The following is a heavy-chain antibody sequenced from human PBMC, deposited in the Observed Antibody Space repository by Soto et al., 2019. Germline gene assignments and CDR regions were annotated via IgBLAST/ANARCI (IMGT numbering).Heavy chain of an antibody. V-gene: IGHV3-72*01. Sequence: GGSLRLSCAVSGFTFSDHSMDWVRQAPGKGLEWVGRIRNKARSYTTEYAASVKGRCTISRDESKNSLYLQMDSLKTEDTAVYYCARASTVPGRLIDYWGQGTLVTVSS. CDR1: GFTFSDHS. D-gene: IGHD6-19*01. CDR3: ARASTVPGRLIDY. J-gene: IGHJ4*02. CDR2: IRNKARSYTT.